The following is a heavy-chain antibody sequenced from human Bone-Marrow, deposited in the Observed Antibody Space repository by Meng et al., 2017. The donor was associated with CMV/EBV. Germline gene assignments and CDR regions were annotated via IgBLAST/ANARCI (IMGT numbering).Heavy chain of an antibody. V-gene: IGHV3-21*01. CDR1: GFTFSSYG. CDR2: ISSSSSYI. J-gene: IGHJ6*02. Sequence: GGSLRLSCAASGFTFSSYGMHWVRQAPGKGLEWVSSISSSSSYIYYADSVKGRFTISRDNAKNSLYLQMNSLRAEDTAVYYCARRITIFGVVRGFGMDVWGQRTTVTVSS. CDR3: ARRITIFGVVRGFGMDV. D-gene: IGHD3-3*01.